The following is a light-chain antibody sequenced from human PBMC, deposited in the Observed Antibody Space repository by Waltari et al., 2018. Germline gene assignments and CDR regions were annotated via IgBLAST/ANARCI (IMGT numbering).Light chain of an antibody. Sequence: IVLTQSPATLSFSPGERAILSCRASQSVSGSLAWYQQKPGQAPRLLIFDASKRASGVPARFSGSGSGTDFTLTISGLESEDFAVYFCQQRTNWPGVTFGGGTKVEIK. CDR1: QSVSGS. CDR3: QQRTNWPGVT. J-gene: IGKJ4*01. CDR2: DAS. V-gene: IGKV3-11*01.